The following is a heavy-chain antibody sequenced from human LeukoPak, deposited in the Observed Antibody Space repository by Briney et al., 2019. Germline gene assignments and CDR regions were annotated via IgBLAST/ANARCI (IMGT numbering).Heavy chain of an antibody. J-gene: IGHJ4*02. CDR2: ISYDGSNK. CDR3: AKSGGSEPRLDY. V-gene: IGHV3-30-3*02. D-gene: IGHD3-10*01. CDR1: GFTFSSYA. Sequence: GGSLRLSCAASGFTFSSYAMHWVRQAPGKGLEWVAVISYDGSNKYYADSVKGRFTISRDNSKNTLYLQMNSLRAEDTAVYYCAKSGGSEPRLDYWGQGTLVTVSS.